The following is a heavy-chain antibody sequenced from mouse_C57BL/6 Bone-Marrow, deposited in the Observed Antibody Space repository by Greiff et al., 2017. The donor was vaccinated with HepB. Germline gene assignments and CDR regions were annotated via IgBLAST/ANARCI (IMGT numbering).Heavy chain of an antibody. CDR2: INYDGSST. CDR1: GFTFSDYY. J-gene: IGHJ4*01. CDR3: ARDRGNFCLDY. D-gene: IGHD2-1*01. V-gene: IGHV5-16*01. Sequence: EVMLVESEGGLVQPGSSMKLSCTASGFTFSDYYMAWVRQVPEKGLEWVANINYDGSSTYYLDSLKSRFIISRDNAKNILYLQMSSLKSEDTATYYCARDRGNFCLDYWGQGTSVTVSS.